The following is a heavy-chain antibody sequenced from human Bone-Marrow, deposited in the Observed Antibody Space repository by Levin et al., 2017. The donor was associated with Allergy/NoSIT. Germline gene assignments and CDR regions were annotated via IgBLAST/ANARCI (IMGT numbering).Heavy chain of an antibody. CDR2: IKSKTDGGTT. CDR3: TTKHVWGSYRYTALKLYFDY. Sequence: GGSLRLSCAASGFTFSNAWMSWVRQAPGKGLEWVGRIKSKTDGGTTDYAAPVKGRFTISRDDSKNTLYLQMNSLKTEDTAVYYCTTKHVWGSYRYTALKLYFDYWGQGTLVTVSS. V-gene: IGHV3-15*01. D-gene: IGHD3-16*02. CDR1: GFTFSNAW. J-gene: IGHJ4*02.